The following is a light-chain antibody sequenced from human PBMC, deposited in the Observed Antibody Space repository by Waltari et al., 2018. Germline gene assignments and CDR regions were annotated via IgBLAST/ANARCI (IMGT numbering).Light chain of an antibody. CDR2: KDG. CDR1: ALSKQY. J-gene: IGLJ2*01. V-gene: IGLV3-25*03. Sequence: SFELTQPPSLSVSPGQTARITCSGDALSKQYAHWHQQRPGLAPILGIYKDGERPSGIPERFSGSSSGTTVTLTISGVQAEDEADYYCQSADSSGSVVFGGGTKLTVL. CDR3: QSADSSGSVV.